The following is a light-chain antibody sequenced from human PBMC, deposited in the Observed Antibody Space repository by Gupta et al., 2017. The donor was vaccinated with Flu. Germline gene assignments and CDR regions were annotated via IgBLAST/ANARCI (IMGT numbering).Light chain of an antibody. CDR1: SSNIGARYD. CDR2: GNS. V-gene: IGLV1-40*01. J-gene: IGLJ3*02. Sequence: QSVLTQPPSVSGAPGQRVTISCTGSSSNIGARYDVHWYQHLPGTAPKLLIFGNSNRPSGVPDRFSGSKSGTSASLAITGLQAEDEADYYCQSYDNSLSVWVFGGGTKLTVL. CDR3: QSYDNSLSVWV.